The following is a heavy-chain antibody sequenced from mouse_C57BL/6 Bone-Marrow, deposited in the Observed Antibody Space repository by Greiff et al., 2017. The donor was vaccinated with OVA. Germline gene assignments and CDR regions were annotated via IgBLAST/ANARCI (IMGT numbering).Heavy chain of an antibody. CDR3: ASGAY. V-gene: IGHV1-80*01. Sequence: VQLQQSGAELVKPGASVKISCKASGYAFSHYWMNWVKQRPGKGLEWIGQIYPGDGDITYNGKFKGKAALTADKSSSTAYMQSSSLTSEDHAVYFGASGAYWGQGTTLTVSS. J-gene: IGHJ2*01. CDR2: IYPGDGDI. CDR1: GYAFSHYW.